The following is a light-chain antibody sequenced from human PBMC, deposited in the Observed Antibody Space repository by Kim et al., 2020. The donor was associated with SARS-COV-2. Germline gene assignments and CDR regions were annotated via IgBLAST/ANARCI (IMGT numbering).Light chain of an antibody. CDR1: NLGGRY. V-gene: IGLV3-1*01. J-gene: IGLJ2*01. CDR2: QDI. CDR3: QAWDNNAAI. Sequence: SYELTQPPSVSVSPGQTATITCSGDNLGGRYVSWYQQRPGQTPVLVIYQDIERPSGIPDRFSGSNSGNTATLTISGTQAMDEADYYCQAWDNNAAILGGG.